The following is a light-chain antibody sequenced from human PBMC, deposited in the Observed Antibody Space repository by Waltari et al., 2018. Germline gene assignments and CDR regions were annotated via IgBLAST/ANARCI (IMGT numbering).Light chain of an antibody. J-gene: IGKJ1*01. CDR3: QQYNTYSGWT. CDR2: LAS. V-gene: IGKV1-5*03. CDR1: QSISNL. Sequence: DIQMTQSPSTLSASVGDRVIITCRASQSISNLLAWYQQKPGQAPNLLIYLASRLQSGVPSRFSGSGSGTEFNLTISCLQPDDFATYYCQQYNTYSGWTFGQGTKVVIK.